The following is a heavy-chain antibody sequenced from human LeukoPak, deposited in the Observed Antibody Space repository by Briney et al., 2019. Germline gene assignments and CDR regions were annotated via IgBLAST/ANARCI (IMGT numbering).Heavy chain of an antibody. D-gene: IGHD2-2*01. CDR1: GFTFSGSA. CDR2: IRSKANSYAT. V-gene: IGHV3-73*01. J-gene: IGHJ4*02. Sequence: PGGSLKLSCAASGFTFSGSAMHWVRQASGKGLEWVGRIRSKANSYATAYAASVKGRFTISRDDSKNTAYLQMNSLKTEDTAVYYWTRGIVVVPAAPLADDYWGQGTLVTVSS. CDR3: TRGIVVVPAAPLADDY.